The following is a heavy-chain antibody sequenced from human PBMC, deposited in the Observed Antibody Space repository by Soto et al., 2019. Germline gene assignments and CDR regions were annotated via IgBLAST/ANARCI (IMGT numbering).Heavy chain of an antibody. CDR1: GGSISSYY. J-gene: IGHJ4*02. Sequence: PSETLSLTCTVSGGSISSYYWSWIRQPPGKGLEWIGYIYYSGSTNYNPSLKSRVTISVDTSKNQFSLKLSSVTAADTAVYYCATLADSGYDWVFFDYWGQGTLVTVSS. V-gene: IGHV4-59*08. CDR2: IYYSGST. CDR3: ATLADSGYDWVFFDY. D-gene: IGHD5-12*01.